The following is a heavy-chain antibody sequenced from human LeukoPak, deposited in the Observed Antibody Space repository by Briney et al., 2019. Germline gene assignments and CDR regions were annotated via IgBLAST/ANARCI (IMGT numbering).Heavy chain of an antibody. CDR3: ARDPRWYDP. CDR2: IYSGGAT. V-gene: IGHV3-53*01. Sequence: GGSLRLSCAVSEFTVSNNYMSWVRQAPGKGPEWVSLIYSGGATYYADSVRGRFTISRDNSKNTLYLQMNSLRVEDTAVYYCARDPRWYDPWGQGGLVTVSS. CDR1: EFTVSNNY. J-gene: IGHJ5*02.